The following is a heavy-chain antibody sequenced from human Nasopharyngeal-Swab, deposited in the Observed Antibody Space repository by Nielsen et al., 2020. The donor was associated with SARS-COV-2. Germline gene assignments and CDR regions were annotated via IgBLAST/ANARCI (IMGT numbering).Heavy chain of an antibody. CDR1: GFTFSSYG. Sequence: GGSMRLSCAATGFTFSSYGMHWVRKATGKGLEWVAVIWYDGSNKYYADSVKGRFTISRDNSKNTLYLQMNSLRAEDTAVYYCARSMVRGVKGPFDPWGQGTLVTVSS. D-gene: IGHD3-10*01. CDR2: IWYDGSNK. J-gene: IGHJ5*02. V-gene: IGHV3-33*01. CDR3: ARSMVRGVKGPFDP.